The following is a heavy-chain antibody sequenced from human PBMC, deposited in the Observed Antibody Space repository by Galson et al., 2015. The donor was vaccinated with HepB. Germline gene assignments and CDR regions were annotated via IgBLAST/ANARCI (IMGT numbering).Heavy chain of an antibody. CDR1: GGTFSSYT. V-gene: IGHV1-69*04. D-gene: IGHD5-18*01. CDR3: AREVEAEIQLWQNWFDP. CDR2: IIPILGIA. Sequence: SVKVSCKASGGTFSSYTISWVRQAPGQGLEWMGRIIPILGIANYAQKFQGRVTITADKSTSTAYMELSSLRSEDTAVYYCAREVEAEIQLWQNWFDPWGQGTLVTVSS. J-gene: IGHJ5*02.